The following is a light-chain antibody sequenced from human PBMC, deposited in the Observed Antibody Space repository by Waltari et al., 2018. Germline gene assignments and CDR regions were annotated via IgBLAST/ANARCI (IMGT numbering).Light chain of an antibody. V-gene: IGLV2-23*02. CDR1: SSDIGSYNV. CDR3: SSYAGSVV. Sequence: QSALTQPASVSGSRGQSITITCTGSSSDIGSYNVVSWYQRPPGKAPKLLICGVNDRPSGGSTRFSGSKAGNTASLTISGLQAEDEADYYCSSYAGSVVFGGGTKLTVL. CDR2: GVN. J-gene: IGLJ3*02.